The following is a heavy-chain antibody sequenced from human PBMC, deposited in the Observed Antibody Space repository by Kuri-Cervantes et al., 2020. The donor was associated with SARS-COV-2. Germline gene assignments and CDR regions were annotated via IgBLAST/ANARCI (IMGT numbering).Heavy chain of an antibody. J-gene: IGHJ3*02. D-gene: IGHD3-22*01. CDR3: AKDGGSGYSRDAFDI. Sequence: GGSLTLSCAGSGFSFSSYWMSWVRQAPGKGLEWVAVISYDGSNKYYADSVKGRFTISRDNSKNTLYLQMNSLRAEDTAVYYCAKDGGSGYSRDAFDIWGQGTMVTVSS. V-gene: IGHV3-30*18. CDR2: ISYDGSNK. CDR1: GFSFSSYW.